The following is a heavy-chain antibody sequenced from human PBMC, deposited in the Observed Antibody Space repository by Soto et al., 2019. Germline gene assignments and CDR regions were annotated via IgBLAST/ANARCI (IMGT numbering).Heavy chain of an antibody. Sequence: GGSLRLSCAASGFTFSSYGMHWVRQAPGKGLEWVAVISYDGSNKYYADSVKGRFTISRDNSKNTLYLQMNSLRAEDTAVYYCAKDRIEAYYYYYMDVWGKGTTVTVSS. V-gene: IGHV3-30*18. CDR2: ISYDGSNK. CDR3: AKDRIEAYYYYYMDV. CDR1: GFTFSSYG. J-gene: IGHJ6*03.